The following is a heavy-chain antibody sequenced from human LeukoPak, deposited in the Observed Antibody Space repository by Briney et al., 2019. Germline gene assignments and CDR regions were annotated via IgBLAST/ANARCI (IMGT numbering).Heavy chain of an antibody. CDR3: TRVGYIDEGIDY. J-gene: IGHJ4*02. Sequence: GGSLRLSCAASGFTFSSYDMHWVRQAPGKGLEWVAIVWFDGSKKYYAGSVKGRFTISRDNAKNSLYLQMNSLRAEDTAIYYCTRVGYIDEGIDYWGQGTLVTVSS. CDR2: VWFDGSKK. D-gene: IGHD5-24*01. CDR1: GFTFSSYD. V-gene: IGHV3-33*03.